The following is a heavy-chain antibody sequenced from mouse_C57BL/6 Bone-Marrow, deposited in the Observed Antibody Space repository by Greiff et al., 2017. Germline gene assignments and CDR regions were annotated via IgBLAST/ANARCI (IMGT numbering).Heavy chain of an antibody. V-gene: IGHV1-54*01. CDR1: GYAFTNYL. Sequence: QVHVKQSGAELVRPGTSVKVSCKASGYAFTNYLIEWVKQRPGQGLEWIGVINPGSGGTNYNEKFKGKATLTADKSSSTAYMQLSILTSEDSAVYFCASSYYYGSSPYWYFDVWGTGTTVTVSS. J-gene: IGHJ1*03. CDR2: INPGSGGT. D-gene: IGHD1-1*01. CDR3: ASSYYYGSSPYWYFDV.